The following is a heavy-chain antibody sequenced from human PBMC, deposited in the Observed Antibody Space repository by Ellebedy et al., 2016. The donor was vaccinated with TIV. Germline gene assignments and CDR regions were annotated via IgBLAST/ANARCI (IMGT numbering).Heavy chain of an antibody. CDR2: INEDGSRT. D-gene: IGHD3-16*01. J-gene: IGHJ3*02. V-gene: IGHV3-74*01. CDR3: ATDYSRAVAFDI. CDR1: GFTLSSYW. Sequence: PGGSLRLSCAASGFTLSSYWIHWVRQVPGKGLVWVSRINEDGSRTDYADSVKGRFTISRDSARNTLYLQMNSLRAEDTAVYYCATDYSRAVAFDIWGQGTMVTVSS.